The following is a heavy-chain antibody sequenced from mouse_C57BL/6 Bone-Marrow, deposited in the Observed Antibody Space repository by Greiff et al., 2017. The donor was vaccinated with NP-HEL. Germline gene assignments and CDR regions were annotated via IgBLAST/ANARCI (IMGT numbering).Heavy chain of an antibody. D-gene: IGHD1-1*01. Sequence: EVKLVESGADLVKPGASLKLSCAASGYTFSSYGMSWVRQTPDQSLEWVATIRRGGGYTNYPDSVKGRFTLTGDNANNTLYLQMSSLKSEDTAMYYCARVGSSYYFDNWGQGTTPTVSS. CDR2: IRRGGGYT. CDR1: GYTFSSYG. CDR3: ARVGSSYYFDN. V-gene: IGHV5-6*01. J-gene: IGHJ2*01.